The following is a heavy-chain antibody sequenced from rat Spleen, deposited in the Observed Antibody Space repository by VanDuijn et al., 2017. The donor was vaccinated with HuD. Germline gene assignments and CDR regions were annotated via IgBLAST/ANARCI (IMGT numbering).Heavy chain of an antibody. CDR2: INSAGST. Sequence: MQLQESGPGLVKPSQSLSLTCSVTDYSITSSYRWTWIRKFPGNKLEWMAYINSAGSTNYNPSLKSRISITRDTSKNQFFLQVNSVTTEDTATYYCAKTNNPYYYVMDAWGQGVMVTVSS. CDR3: AKTNNPYYYVMDA. CDR1: DYSITSSYR. V-gene: IGHV3-3*01. J-gene: IGHJ4*01. D-gene: IGHD3-4*01.